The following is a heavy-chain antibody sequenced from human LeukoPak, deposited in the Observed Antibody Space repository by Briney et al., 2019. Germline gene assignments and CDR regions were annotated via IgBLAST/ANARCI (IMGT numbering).Heavy chain of an antibody. CDR1: GFPISTNG. Sequence: GGSLRLSCAASGFPISTNGMSWVRQAPGKGLEWVSGIVGGDGGTYYADSVKGRFIISRDNSKNTLYVQMNSLRAEDTAVYYCARGAVYYMDIWGKGTTVTISS. CDR2: IVGGDGGT. V-gene: IGHV3-23*01. CDR3: ARGAVYYMDI. J-gene: IGHJ6*03. D-gene: IGHD6-19*01.